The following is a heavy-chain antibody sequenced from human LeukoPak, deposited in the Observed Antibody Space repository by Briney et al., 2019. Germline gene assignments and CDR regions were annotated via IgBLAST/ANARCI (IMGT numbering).Heavy chain of an antibody. V-gene: IGHV4-59*01. CDR3: ARGSQLWLPFDY. D-gene: IGHD5-18*01. CDR2: IYYSGST. CDR1: GGSISSYY. J-gene: IGHJ4*02. Sequence: SETLSLTCTVSGGSISSYYWSWIRQPPGKGLEWIGYIYYSGSTNYNPSLKSRVTISVDTSKNQFSLKLSSVTAADTAVYYCARGSQLWLPFDYGGQGTLVTVSS.